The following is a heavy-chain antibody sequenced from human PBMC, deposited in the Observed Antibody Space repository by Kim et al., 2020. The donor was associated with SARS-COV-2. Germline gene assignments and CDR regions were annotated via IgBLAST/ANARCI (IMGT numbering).Heavy chain of an antibody. Sequence: ASVKVSCKASGYTFTSYGISWVRQAPGQGLEWMGWISTYSGNTHYAPKLQGRVSVTTDTTTGTAYMELRSLISDDTAVYYCARGEVENDYWGQGTLVTVSA. J-gene: IGHJ4*02. CDR3: ARGEVENDY. CDR1: GYTFTSYG. D-gene: IGHD1-26*01. CDR2: ISTYSGNT. V-gene: IGHV1-18*01.